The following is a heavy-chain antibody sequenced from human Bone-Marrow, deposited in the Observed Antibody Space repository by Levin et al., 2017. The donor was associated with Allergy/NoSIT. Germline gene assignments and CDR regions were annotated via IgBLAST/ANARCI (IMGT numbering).Heavy chain of an antibody. Sequence: GESLKISCAASGFTFSSYTMNWVRQAPGKGLEWVSSISGSSSYITFSDSVKGRLTISRDNAKNSLFLQMNNLRAEDTAVYYCVRRNDFWSRTHGGYYFFMDVWGTGTTVTVSS. D-gene: IGHD3-3*01. CDR2: ISGSSSYI. J-gene: IGHJ6*03. CDR3: VRRNDFWSRTHGGYYFFMDV. CDR1: GFTFSSYT. V-gene: IGHV3-21*01.